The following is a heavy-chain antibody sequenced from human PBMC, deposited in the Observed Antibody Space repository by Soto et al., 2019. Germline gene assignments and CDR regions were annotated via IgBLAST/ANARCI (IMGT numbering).Heavy chain of an antibody. CDR3: ARDKVGPDYYDSSGNGYYYYGMDV. CDR1: GFTFSSYG. CDR2: IWYDGSNK. Sequence: QVQLVESGGGVVQPGRSRRLSCAASGFTFSSYGMHWVRQAPGKGLEWVAVIWYDGSNKYYADSVKGRFTISRDNSKNTLYLQMNSLRDEDTAVYYCARDKVGPDYYDSSGNGYYYYGMDVWGQGTTVTVSS. D-gene: IGHD3-22*01. V-gene: IGHV3-33*01. J-gene: IGHJ6*02.